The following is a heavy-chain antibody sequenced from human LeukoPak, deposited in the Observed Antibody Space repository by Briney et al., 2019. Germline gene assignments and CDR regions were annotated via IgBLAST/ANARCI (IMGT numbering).Heavy chain of an antibody. D-gene: IGHD2-15*01. CDR1: GFIFSNYW. J-gene: IGHJ4*02. CDR2: IKQDGSEK. Sequence: GGSQRLSCAASGFIFSNYWMSWVRQAPGKGLEWVANIKQDGSEKYYVDSVKGRFTISRDNAKNSVYMQMNSLRAEDTAVCSCARQRRYCSGDSCYQRTFDFWGQGTLVTVSS. CDR3: ARQRRYCSGDSCYQRTFDF. V-gene: IGHV3-7*01.